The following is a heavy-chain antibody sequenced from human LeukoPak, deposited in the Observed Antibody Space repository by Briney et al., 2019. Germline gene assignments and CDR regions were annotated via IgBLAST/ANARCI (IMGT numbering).Heavy chain of an antibody. CDR2: ISSNGGST. CDR1: GFTFSSYA. Sequence: GGSLRLSCAASGFTFSSYAMHWVRQAPGKGLEYVSAISSNGGSTYYANSVKGRFTISRDNSKNTLYLQMGSLRAEDMAVYYCATNYGHDAFDIWGQGTMVTVSS. J-gene: IGHJ3*02. V-gene: IGHV3-64*01. D-gene: IGHD4-17*01. CDR3: ATNYGHDAFDI.